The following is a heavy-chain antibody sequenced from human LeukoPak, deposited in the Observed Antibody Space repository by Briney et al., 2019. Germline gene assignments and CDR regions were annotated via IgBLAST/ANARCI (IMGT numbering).Heavy chain of an antibody. CDR2: IYYSGST. CDR3: ARPYHLSSSGDY. J-gene: IGHJ4*02. CDR1: GGSISSSSYY. Sequence: SETLSLTCTVSGGSISSSSYYWGWIRQPPGKGLEWIGSIYYSGSTYYNPSLKSRVTISVDTSKNQFSLKLSSVTAADTAVYYWARPYHLSSSGDYGGQGTLVTVSS. V-gene: IGHV4-39*01. D-gene: IGHD6-19*01.